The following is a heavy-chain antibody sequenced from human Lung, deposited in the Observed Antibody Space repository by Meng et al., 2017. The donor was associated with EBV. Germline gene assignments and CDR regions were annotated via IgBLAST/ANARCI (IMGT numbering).Heavy chain of an antibody. V-gene: IGHV3-53*01. Sequence: VHWVDAGGGWSQPGGSLSLSCAASGFTVSTNYMGWVRQAPGKGLEWVSILYGGGATYYAGSVKGRFTISRDNSKNTLYLQMNSLRAEDTAVYYCAREWDFDLWGRGTLVTVSS. CDR3: AREWDFDL. CDR2: LYGGGAT. CDR1: GFTVSTNY. J-gene: IGHJ2*01.